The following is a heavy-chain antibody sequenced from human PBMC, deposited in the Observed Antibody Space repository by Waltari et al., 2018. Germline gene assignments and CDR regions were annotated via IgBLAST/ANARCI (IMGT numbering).Heavy chain of an antibody. CDR2: INPNSGDT. CDR3: ARDLGSDYGNRDY. D-gene: IGHD4-17*01. V-gene: IGHV1-2*06. Sequence: QVHLVQSGADVKKPGASVKVSCKASGYTFTGYYIPWVRRAPGQGLEWMGRINPNSGDTNYAQKFQGRVTLTRDTSINTAYMELSSLKSDDTAVYYCARDLGSDYGNRDYWGQGTLVTVPS. J-gene: IGHJ4*02. CDR1: GYTFTGYY.